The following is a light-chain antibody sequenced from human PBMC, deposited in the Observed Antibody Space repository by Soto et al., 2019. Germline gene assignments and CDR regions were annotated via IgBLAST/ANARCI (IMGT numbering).Light chain of an antibody. V-gene: IGKV1-5*03. CDR3: QQYNSFPWT. Sequence: DIQMTQSPSTLSAFVGDRVTITCRASQSISLWLAWYQQKPGIAPKLLIYRASTLQTGVPSRFSGSGSVTEFTLTISSLQPDDFATYYCQQYNSFPWTFGQGTKVEIK. CDR2: RAS. CDR1: QSISLW. J-gene: IGKJ1*01.